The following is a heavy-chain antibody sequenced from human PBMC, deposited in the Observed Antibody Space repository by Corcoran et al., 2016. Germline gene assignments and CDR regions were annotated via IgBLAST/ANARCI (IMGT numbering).Heavy chain of an antibody. D-gene: IGHD7-27*01. CDR2: TYYRYKWYN. V-gene: IGHV6-1*01. J-gene: IGHJ4*02. Sequence: QVQLQQSGPGLVKHSQTLSLTCAISGDSVSSNSAAWNWIRQSPSRVLEWLGRTYYRYKWYNDYAVSVKSRITINPDTSKNQYSMQLSSVTPEDTTVYYCASVGIYLDYWGQGTLVTVSS. CDR1: GDSVSSNSAA. CDR3: ASVGIYLDY.